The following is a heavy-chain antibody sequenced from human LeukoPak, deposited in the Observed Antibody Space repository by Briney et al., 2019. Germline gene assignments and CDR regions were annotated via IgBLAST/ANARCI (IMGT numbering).Heavy chain of an antibody. CDR1: GGSFSGYY. D-gene: IGHD5-12*01. CDR3: ARGDGYHDY. Sequence: SETLSLTCAVYGGSFSGYYWSWIRQPPGKGLEWIGEINHSGSTNYNPSLKSRVTISVDTSKNQFSLKLSSVTAADTAVYYCARGDGYHDYWGQGTPVTVSS. CDR2: INHSGST. V-gene: IGHV4-34*01. J-gene: IGHJ4*02.